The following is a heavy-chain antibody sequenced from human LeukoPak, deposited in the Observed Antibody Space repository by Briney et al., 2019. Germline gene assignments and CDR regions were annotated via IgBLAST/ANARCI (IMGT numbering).Heavy chain of an antibody. J-gene: IGHJ4*02. CDR3: ARDSPNEGILWWSIDY. V-gene: IGHV3-23*01. CDR1: GFTFSSYG. D-gene: IGHD2-21*01. CDR2: ISGSGGST. Sequence: PGGSLRLSCVASGFTFSSYGMSWVRQAPGKGLEWVSVISGSGGSTYYADSVKGQFTISRDNSKNTLYLQMNSLRAEDTAVYYCARDSPNEGILWWSIDYWGQGTLVTVSS.